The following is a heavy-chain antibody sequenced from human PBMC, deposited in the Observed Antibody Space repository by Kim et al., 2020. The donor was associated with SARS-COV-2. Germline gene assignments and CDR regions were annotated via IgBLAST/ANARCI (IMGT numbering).Heavy chain of an antibody. V-gene: IGHV4-31*03. D-gene: IGHD2-21*02. J-gene: IGHJ6*02. CDR3: ARGGMWVTAGSGMDV. CDR2: IYYSGST. CDR1: GGSISSGGYY. Sequence: SETLSLTCTVSGGSISSGGYYWSWIRQHPGKGLEWIGYIYYSGSTYYNPSLKSRVTISVDTSKNQFSLKLSSVTAADTAVYYCARGGMWVTAGSGMDVWGQGTTVTVSS.